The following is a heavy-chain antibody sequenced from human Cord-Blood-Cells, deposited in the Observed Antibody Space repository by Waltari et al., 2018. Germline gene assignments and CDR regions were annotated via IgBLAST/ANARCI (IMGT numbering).Heavy chain of an antibody. D-gene: IGHD6-13*01. J-gene: IGHJ5*02. CDR1: GGSISSSSYY. Sequence: QLQLQESGPGLVKPSETLSLTCTVSGGSISSSSYYWGWIRQPPGKGLEGIGSNYYSGSTYYTPSRKSGVTFSVDTSKNKFSLKLSSVTAADAAVYYCAAGMAAAGTRWFDPWGQGTLVTVSS. CDR3: AAGMAAAGTRWFDP. V-gene: IGHV4-39*01. CDR2: NYYSGST.